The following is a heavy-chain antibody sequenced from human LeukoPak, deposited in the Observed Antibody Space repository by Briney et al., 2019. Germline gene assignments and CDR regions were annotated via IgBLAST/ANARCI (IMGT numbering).Heavy chain of an antibody. CDR2: INPNSGGT. J-gene: IGHJ4*02. Sequence: GASVKVSCKASGYTFTSNDINWVRQATGQGLEWMGWINPNSGGTNYAEYVQGRVTITRDKSISTAYVQLSRLRSDDTAVYYCARELWVVYTYGRYYFDYWGQGTLVTVSS. CDR3: ARELWVVYTYGRYYFDY. D-gene: IGHD5-18*01. V-gene: IGHV1-2*02. CDR1: GYTFTSND.